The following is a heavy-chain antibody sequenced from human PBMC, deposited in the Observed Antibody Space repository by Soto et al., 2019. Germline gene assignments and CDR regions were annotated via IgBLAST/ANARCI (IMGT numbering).Heavy chain of an antibody. CDR2: INAGNGNT. J-gene: IGHJ4*02. CDR3: ARGPGGPDGPGDY. V-gene: IGHV1-3*01. Sequence: GASVKVSFKASGYSFTSYAMHWVRQAPGQRLEWMGWINAGNGNTKYSQKFQGRVTITRDTSASTAYTELSSLRSEDTAVYYCARGPGGPDGPGDYWGQGTLVTVSS. CDR1: GYSFTSYA. D-gene: IGHD2-15*01.